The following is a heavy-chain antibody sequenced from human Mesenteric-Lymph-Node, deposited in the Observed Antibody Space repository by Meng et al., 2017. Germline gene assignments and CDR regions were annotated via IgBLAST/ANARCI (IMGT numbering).Heavy chain of an antibody. CDR1: GGAISSGEYF. Sequence: QLRPQGSGPGLVRPSHTLSLTCPCSGGAISSGEYFWSWIRQPPGKGLEWIGYMDYRGSTFYNLSLKSRVTISVDTSKNQFSLKLSSVTAADTAVYFCARGELLWDYWGQGTLVTVFS. J-gene: IGHJ4*02. CDR3: ARGELLWDY. CDR2: MDYRGST. D-gene: IGHD2-2*01. V-gene: IGHV4-30-4*01.